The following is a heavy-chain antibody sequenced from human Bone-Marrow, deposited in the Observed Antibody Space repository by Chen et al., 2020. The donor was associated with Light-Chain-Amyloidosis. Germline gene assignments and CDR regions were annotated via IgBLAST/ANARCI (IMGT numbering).Heavy chain of an antibody. CDR2: INPNSGGT. CDR3: AREYPQTTVTLPTRSVNWFDP. D-gene: IGHD4-17*01. CDR1: GYTFTGYY. Sequence: QVQLVQSGAEVKKPGASVKVSCKASGYTFTGYYMHWVRQAPGQGLEWMGWINPNSGGTNYAKKFKGRVTMTRDTSISTAYMGLSRLRSDDTAVYYCAREYPQTTVTLPTRSVNWFDPWGQGTLVTVSS. J-gene: IGHJ5*02. V-gene: IGHV1-2*02.